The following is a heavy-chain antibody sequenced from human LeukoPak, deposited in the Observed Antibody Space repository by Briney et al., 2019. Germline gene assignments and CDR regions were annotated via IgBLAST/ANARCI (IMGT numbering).Heavy chain of an antibody. Sequence: GGSLRLSCAASGFTVSSNYMSWVRQAPGKGLEWVSVIYSGGSTYYADSVTGRFTISRDNSKNTLYLQMNSLRAEDTAVYYCAKFLPTHIVVANYYFDYWGQGTLVTVSS. D-gene: IGHD2-21*01. J-gene: IGHJ4*02. CDR1: GFTVSSNY. V-gene: IGHV3-53*01. CDR3: AKFLPTHIVVANYYFDY. CDR2: IYSGGST.